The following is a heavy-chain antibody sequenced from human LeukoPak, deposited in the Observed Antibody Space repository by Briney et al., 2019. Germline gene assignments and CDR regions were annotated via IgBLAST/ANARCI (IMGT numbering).Heavy chain of an antibody. J-gene: IGHJ4*02. Sequence: PSVKVSCKASGYTFTSYGISWVRQAPGQGLEWMGWISAYNGNTNYAQKLQGRVTMTTDTSTSTAYMELRSLRSDDTAVYYCAVAAAGTWIYYFDYWGQGTLVTVSS. CDR3: AVAAAGTWIYYFDY. V-gene: IGHV1-18*01. CDR2: ISAYNGNT. CDR1: GYTFTSYG. D-gene: IGHD6-13*01.